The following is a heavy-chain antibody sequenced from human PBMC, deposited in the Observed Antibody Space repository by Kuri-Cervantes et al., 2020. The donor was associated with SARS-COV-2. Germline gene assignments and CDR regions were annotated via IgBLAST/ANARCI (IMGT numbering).Heavy chain of an antibody. CDR3: TRDTSLWGNYRAD. CDR2: IQTSGNT. V-gene: IGHV4-59*10. D-gene: IGHD3-16*02. J-gene: IGHJ4*02. CDR1: GGSFSGYY. Sequence: GSLRLSCAVYGGSFSGYYWSWIRQPPGKGLEWIGRIQTSGNTNYNPSLKSRVTLSIDTSKNQFSLELTSVAAADTALYYCTRDTSLWGNYRADWGQGTLVTVSS.